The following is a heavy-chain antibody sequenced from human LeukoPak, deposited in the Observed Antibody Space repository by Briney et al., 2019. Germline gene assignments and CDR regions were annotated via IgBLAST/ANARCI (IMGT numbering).Heavy chain of an antibody. CDR1: GFIFSGYA. Sequence: PGGSLRLSCAASGFIFSGYAMHWFRQAPGKGLEWVAIISNDENNKNHADSAKGRFTISRDNSKNTLYLQMNSLRAEDTAVYFCARAPNSAWHNFDYWGQGTLVTVPS. CDR2: ISNDENNK. V-gene: IGHV3-30*04. J-gene: IGHJ4*02. D-gene: IGHD6-19*01. CDR3: ARAPNSAWHNFDY.